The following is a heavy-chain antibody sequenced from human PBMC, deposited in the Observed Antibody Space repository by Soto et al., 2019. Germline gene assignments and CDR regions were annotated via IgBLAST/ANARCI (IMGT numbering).Heavy chain of an antibody. D-gene: IGHD2-2*01. Sequence: EVQLLESGGGLVQPGGSLRLSCVASGFTFSYYTMSWVRQAPGKGLEWVSGISNSGDTIYYADSVKGRFTISRDNFKNTLYLQMNRLRADDTAVYYCADPLPAPTHYDYSYMDGWGQGTTVTVSS. J-gene: IGHJ6*02. CDR3: ADPLPAPTHYDYSYMDG. V-gene: IGHV3-23*01. CDR1: GFTFSYYT. CDR2: ISNSGDTI.